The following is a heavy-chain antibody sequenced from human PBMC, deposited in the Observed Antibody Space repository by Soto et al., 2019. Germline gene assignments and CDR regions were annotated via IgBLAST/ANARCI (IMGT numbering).Heavy chain of an antibody. V-gene: IGHV3-23*01. CDR3: AKRAYGSDVDD. Sequence: EVQLLESGGGLVQPGGSLRLSCAASGFTFSSYAMSWVRQAPGKGLEWVSVISGSGDSKYYADSVKGRFTISRDNSKNTLYLQMNSLRVEDTAVYYGAKRAYGSDVDDGGQGTLVTVSS. J-gene: IGHJ4*02. CDR1: GFTFSSYA. CDR2: ISGSGDSK. D-gene: IGHD3-10*01.